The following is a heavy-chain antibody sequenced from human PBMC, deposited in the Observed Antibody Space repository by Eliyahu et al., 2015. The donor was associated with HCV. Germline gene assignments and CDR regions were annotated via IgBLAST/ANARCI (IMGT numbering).Heavy chain of an antibody. D-gene: IGHD3-16*01. CDR2: IYYSGST. CDR1: GGSIXSYY. J-gene: IGHJ6*02. Sequence: QVQLQESGPGLVKPSETLSLTCTVXGGSIXSYYWSWIRQPPGKGLEWIGYIYYSGSTNYNPSLKSRVTISVDTSKNQFSLKLSSVTAADTAVYYCARLVWGAQGAPYYYYGMDVWGQGTTVTVSS. CDR3: ARLVWGAQGAPYYYYGMDV. V-gene: IGHV4-59*12.